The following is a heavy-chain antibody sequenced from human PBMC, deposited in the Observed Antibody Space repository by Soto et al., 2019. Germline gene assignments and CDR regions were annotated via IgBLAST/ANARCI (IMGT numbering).Heavy chain of an antibody. CDR3: APPYSNYYFQH. Sequence: GGSLTLSCAASGFTFSDYYMSWNSQAPGEGLEWVSYISSSGSTIYYADSVKGRFTISRDNAKNSLYLQMNSLRAADTAVYYCAPPYSNYYFQHWGQGTLVTVSS. CDR2: ISSSGSTI. CDR1: GFTFSDYY. D-gene: IGHD4-4*01. V-gene: IGHV3-11*01. J-gene: IGHJ1*01.